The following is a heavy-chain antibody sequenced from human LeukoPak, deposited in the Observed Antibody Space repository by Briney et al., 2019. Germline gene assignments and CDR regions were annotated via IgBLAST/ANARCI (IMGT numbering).Heavy chain of an antibody. CDR3: ARVMAGYSYMDV. CDR1: GFTFASYA. Sequence: GGSLRLSCTASGFTFASYAMSWVRQAPGKGLAWVSSISTTSSSSYIHYADSMKGRFTISRDNAKSSLYLQMNSLRAEDTAVYYCARVMAGYSYMDVWGKGTTVTVSS. CDR2: ISTTSSSSYI. V-gene: IGHV3-21*01. J-gene: IGHJ6*03. D-gene: IGHD3-10*01.